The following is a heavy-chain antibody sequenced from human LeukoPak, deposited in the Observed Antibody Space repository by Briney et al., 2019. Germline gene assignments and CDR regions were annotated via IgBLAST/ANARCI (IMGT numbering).Heavy chain of an antibody. D-gene: IGHD1-7*01. CDR2: IYYSGST. CDR1: GGSISSYY. V-gene: IGHV4-59*12. J-gene: IGHJ4*02. Sequence: NPSETLSLTCTVSGGSISSYYWSWIRQPPGKGLEWIGYIYYSGSTNYNPSLKSRVTISVDTSKNQFSLKLSSVTAADTAVYYCAKDERNWNYNLASQTYDWGQGTLVTVSS. CDR3: AKDERNWNYNLASQTYD.